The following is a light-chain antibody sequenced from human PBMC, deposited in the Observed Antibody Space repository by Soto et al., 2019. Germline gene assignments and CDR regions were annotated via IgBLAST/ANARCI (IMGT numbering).Light chain of an antibody. CDR1: QNINNY. CDR3: QQYENLPT. V-gene: IGKV1-33*01. CDR2: DAS. Sequence: DLQMTQSPSSLSASVGARVTITCQASQNINNYLNWYQQKPGRAPKLLIYDASNLEAGVPSRFRGSGSGTDFTFTISRLQPEDIATYYCQQYENLPTFGQGTRLAIK. J-gene: IGKJ5*01.